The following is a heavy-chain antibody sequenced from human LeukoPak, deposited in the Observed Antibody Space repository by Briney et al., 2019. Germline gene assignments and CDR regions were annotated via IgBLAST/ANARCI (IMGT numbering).Heavy chain of an antibody. J-gene: IGHJ4*02. CDR1: GFTFSSYE. CDR2: ISSSSSYI. Sequence: PGGSLRLSCAASGFTFSSYEMNWVRQAPGKGLEWVSSISSSSSYIYYADSVKGRFTISRDNAKNSLYLQMNSLRAEDTAVYYCAREVDTAMAWGYLDYWGQGTLVTVSS. CDR3: AREVDTAMAWGYLDY. D-gene: IGHD5-18*01. V-gene: IGHV3-21*01.